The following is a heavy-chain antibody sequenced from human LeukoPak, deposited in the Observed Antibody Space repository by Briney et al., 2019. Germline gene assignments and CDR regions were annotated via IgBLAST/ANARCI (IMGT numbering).Heavy chain of an antibody. CDR3: ASGPDDILTGPSCMDV. CDR2: NSSSGSTI. V-gene: IGHV3-48*03. D-gene: IGHD3-9*01. Sequence: GGSLRLSCAASGFTFSSYEMNWVRQAPGKGLEWVSYNSSSGSTIYYADSVKGRFTISRDNAKNSLYLQMNSLRAEDTAVYYCASGPDDILTGPSCMDVWGKGTTVTISS. J-gene: IGHJ6*03. CDR1: GFTFSSYE.